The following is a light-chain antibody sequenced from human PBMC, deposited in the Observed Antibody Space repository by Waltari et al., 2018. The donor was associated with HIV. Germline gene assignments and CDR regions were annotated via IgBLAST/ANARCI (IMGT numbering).Light chain of an antibody. V-gene: IGKV1-27*01. CDR2: AAS. CDR1: QDISNF. Sequence: DIQMTQSPSSLSASVGDRVIITCRASQDISNFLAWYQQQPGTVPKLLIYAASTLKSGVPSRFSGSGSGTDFTLAITSLQPEDVATYYCQKYNGAPFTFGPGTKLDIK. J-gene: IGKJ3*01. CDR3: QKYNGAPFT.